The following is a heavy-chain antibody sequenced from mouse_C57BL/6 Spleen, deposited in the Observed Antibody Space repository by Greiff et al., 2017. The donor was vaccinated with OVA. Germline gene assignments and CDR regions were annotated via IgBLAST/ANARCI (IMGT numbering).Heavy chain of an antibody. Sequence: VQLQQSGPELVKPGASVKISCKASGYTFTDYYMNWVKQSHGKSLEWIGDINPNNGGTSYNQKFKGKATLTVDKSSSTAYMELRSLTSEASAVYDCARDYGRLGVDVGGTGTTVTVSS. CDR2: INPNNGGT. CDR1: GYTFTDYY. D-gene: IGHD1-1*01. J-gene: IGHJ1*03. V-gene: IGHV1-26*01. CDR3: ARDYGRLGVDV.